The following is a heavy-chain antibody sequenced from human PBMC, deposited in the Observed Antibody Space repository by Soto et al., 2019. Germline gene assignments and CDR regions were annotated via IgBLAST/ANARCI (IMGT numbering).Heavy chain of an antibody. V-gene: IGHV4-34*01. CDR2: INHSGST. D-gene: IGHD3-10*01. Sequence: QVQLQQWGAGLLKPSETLSLTCAVYSGSFSGYYWSWIRQPPGKGLEWIGEINHSGSTNYNPSLKSRVTISVDTSKNQFSLKLSSVTAADTAVYYCARVREQLWLHYYGSGRPRAWFDPWGQGTLVTVSS. J-gene: IGHJ5*02. CDR1: SGSFSGYY. CDR3: ARVREQLWLHYYGSGRPRAWFDP.